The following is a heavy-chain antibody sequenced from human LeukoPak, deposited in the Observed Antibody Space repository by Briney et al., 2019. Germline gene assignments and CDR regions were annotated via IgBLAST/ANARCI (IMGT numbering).Heavy chain of an antibody. V-gene: IGHV4-30-4*01. CDR1: GGSISSGDYY. J-gene: IGHJ4*02. Sequence: SQTLSLTCTVSGGSISSGDYYWSWIRQPPGKGLEWIGYIYYSGGTYYNPSLKSRVTISVDTSKNQFSLKLSSVTAADTAVYYCARAPRFYYFDYWGQGTLVTVSS. CDR3: ARAPRFYYFDY. CDR2: IYYSGGT.